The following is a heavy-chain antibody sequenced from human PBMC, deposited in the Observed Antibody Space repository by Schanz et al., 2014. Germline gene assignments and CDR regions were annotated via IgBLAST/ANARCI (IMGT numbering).Heavy chain of an antibody. Sequence: VQLVESGGGVVQPGRSLRLSCVASGFTFSSYDVFWVRQIPGKGLEWVSYIRSSSTPIYYADSVKGRFTISRDNAKNSLFLQMNSLRPEDTAVYYCARGRVLESWGQGTLVTVSA. CDR3: ARGRVLES. D-gene: IGHD1-1*01. CDR1: GFTFSSYD. V-gene: IGHV3-48*03. CDR2: IRSSSTPI. J-gene: IGHJ5*02.